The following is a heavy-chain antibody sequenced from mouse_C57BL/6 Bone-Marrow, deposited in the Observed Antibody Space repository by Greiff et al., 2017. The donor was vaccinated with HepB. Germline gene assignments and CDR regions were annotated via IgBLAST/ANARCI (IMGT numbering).Heavy chain of an antibody. V-gene: IGHV1-61*01. CDR3: ARDYYGSSLLFAY. CDR1: GYTFTSYW. J-gene: IGHJ3*01. D-gene: IGHD1-1*01. Sequence: VQLQQSGAELVRPGSSVKLSCKASGYTFTSYWTDWVKQRPGQGLEWIGNIYPSDSETHYNQKFKDKATLTVDKSSSTAYMQLSSLTSEDSAVYYCARDYYGSSLLFAYWGQGTLVTVSA. CDR2: IYPSDSET.